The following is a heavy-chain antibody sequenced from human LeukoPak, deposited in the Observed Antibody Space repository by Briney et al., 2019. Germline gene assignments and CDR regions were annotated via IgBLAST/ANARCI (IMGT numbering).Heavy chain of an antibody. V-gene: IGHV1-2*02. J-gene: IGHJ5*02. CDR3: ARELYYDILTGYSNWFDP. CDR2: INPNSGGT. CDR1: GYTFTGYY. Sequence: ASVKVSCKASGYTFTGYYMHWVRQASGQGLEWMGWINPNSGGTNYAQKFQGRVTMTRDTSISTAYMELSRLRSDDTAVYYCARELYYDILTGYSNWFDPWGQGTLVTVSS. D-gene: IGHD3-9*01.